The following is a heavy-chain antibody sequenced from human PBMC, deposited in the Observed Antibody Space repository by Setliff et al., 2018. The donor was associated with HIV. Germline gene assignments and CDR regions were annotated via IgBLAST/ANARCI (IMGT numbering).Heavy chain of an antibody. CDR3: ARDNVDSDSRTYLHH. CDR1: GGSFSSYA. D-gene: IGHD3-22*01. J-gene: IGHJ5*02. CDR2: ILPIFNKV. V-gene: IGHV1-69*04. Sequence: ASVKVSCKASGGSFSSYALHWVRQAPGQGLEWMGNILPIFNKVNYAQKFRGRVTITADKSTSTAYMELSSLTSDDAAVYFCARDNVDSDSRTYLHHWGQGTLVTSPQ.